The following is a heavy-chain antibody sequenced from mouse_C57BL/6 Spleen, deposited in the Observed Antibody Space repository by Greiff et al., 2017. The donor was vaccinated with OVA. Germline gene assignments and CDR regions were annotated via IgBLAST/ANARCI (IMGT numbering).Heavy chain of an antibody. J-gene: IGHJ1*03. V-gene: IGHV1-42*01. CDR1: GYSFTGYY. CDR3: ARRTTVVAPYFDV. D-gene: IGHD1-1*01. Sequence: VQLQQSGPELVKPGASVKISCKASGYSFTGYYMNWVKQSPEKSLEWIGEINPSTGGTTYNQKFKAKATLTVDKSSSTAYMQLKSLTSEDSAVYYSARRTTVVAPYFDVWGTGTTVTVSS. CDR2: INPSTGGT.